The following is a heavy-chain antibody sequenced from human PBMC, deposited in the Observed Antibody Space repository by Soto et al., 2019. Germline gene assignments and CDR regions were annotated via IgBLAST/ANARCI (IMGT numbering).Heavy chain of an antibody. V-gene: IGHV4-34*01. CDR2: INHSGST. J-gene: IGHJ6*02. Sequence: SESLSLTCSVYVGSFSVYYWSCIRQPPGKGLEWIGEINHSGSTNYNPSLKSRVTISVDTSKNQFSLKLSSVTAADTAVYYCARGYRGRSGMDVWGQGTTVTVSS. D-gene: IGHD1-26*01. CDR1: VGSFSVYY. CDR3: ARGYRGRSGMDV.